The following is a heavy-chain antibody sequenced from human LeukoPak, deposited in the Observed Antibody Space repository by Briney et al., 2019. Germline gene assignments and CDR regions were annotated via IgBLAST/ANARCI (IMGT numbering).Heavy chain of an antibody. CDR1: GFTFSSYA. D-gene: IGHD3-9*01. Sequence: GGSLRLSCAASGFTFSSYAMHWVRQAPGKGLEYVSAISSNGGSTYYANSVKGRSTISRDNSKNTLYLQMGSLRAEDMAVYYCARDRGGVYDILTGYYDYWGQGTLVTVSS. CDR2: ISSNGGST. CDR3: ARDRGGVYDILTGYYDY. V-gene: IGHV3-64*01. J-gene: IGHJ4*02.